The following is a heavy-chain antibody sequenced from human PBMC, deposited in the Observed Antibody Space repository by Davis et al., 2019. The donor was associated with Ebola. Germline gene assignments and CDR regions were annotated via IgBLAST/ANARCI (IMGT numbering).Heavy chain of an antibody. CDR2: ISAYNGNT. J-gene: IGHJ4*02. CDR3: ARDLRHYDILTGYFGTDY. V-gene: IGHV1-18*01. Sequence: ASVKVSCKASGYTFTSYGISWVRQAPGQGLEWMGWISAYNGNTNYAQKLQGRVTMTTDTSTSTAYMELRSLRSDDTAVYYCARDLRHYDILTGYFGTDYWGQGTLVTVSS. D-gene: IGHD3-9*01. CDR1: GYTFTSYG.